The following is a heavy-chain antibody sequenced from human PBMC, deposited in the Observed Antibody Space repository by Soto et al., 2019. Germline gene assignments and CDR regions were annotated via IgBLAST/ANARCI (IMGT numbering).Heavy chain of an antibody. Sequence: QVQLVQSGAEVKKPGASVKVSCKASGYTFTSYYMHWVRQAPGQGLEWMGIINPSGGSTSYAQKFQGQGTLTRDTSTRTVYLELSILRSEDTAVYYCATSRGGFEPSLFDYWGQGTLVTVSS. J-gene: IGHJ4*02. CDR2: INPSGGST. D-gene: IGHD3-16*01. CDR3: ATSRGGFEPSLFDY. CDR1: GYTFTSYY. V-gene: IGHV1-46*01.